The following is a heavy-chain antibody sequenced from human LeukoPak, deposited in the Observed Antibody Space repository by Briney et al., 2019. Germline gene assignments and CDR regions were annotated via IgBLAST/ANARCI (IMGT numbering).Heavy chain of an antibody. Sequence: PGGSLRLSCAASGFTFSSYSMNWVRQAPGKGLEWVSSISISSSYIYYADSVKGRFTISRDNAKNSLYLQMNSLRAEDTAVYYCARDDAVAGLSFDYWGQGTLVTVSS. J-gene: IGHJ4*02. CDR2: ISISSSYI. V-gene: IGHV3-21*01. CDR1: GFTFSSYS. CDR3: ARDDAVAGLSFDY. D-gene: IGHD6-19*01.